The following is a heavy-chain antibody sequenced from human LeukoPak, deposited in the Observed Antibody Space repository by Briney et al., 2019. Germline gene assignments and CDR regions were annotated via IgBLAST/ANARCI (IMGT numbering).Heavy chain of an antibody. CDR3: AKDRPGNYPNWFDP. D-gene: IGHD1-7*01. Sequence: PGGPLRLSCAASGFTFKTYAMTWVRQAPGKGLDWVSAISGSGSNTYCADSVKGRFTISRDNSKNTLYLQMNSLRAEDTAIYYCAKDRPGNYPNWFDPWGRGTLVTVSS. CDR2: ISGSGSNT. J-gene: IGHJ5*02. V-gene: IGHV3-23*01. CDR1: GFTFKTYA.